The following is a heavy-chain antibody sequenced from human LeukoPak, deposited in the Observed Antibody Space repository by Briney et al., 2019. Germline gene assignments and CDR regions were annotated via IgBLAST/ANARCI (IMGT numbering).Heavy chain of an antibody. V-gene: IGHV3-21*01. Sequence: GGSLRLSCAASGFTFSSSSMNWVRQAPGKGLEWVSSISSSSSYIYYADSVKGRFTISRDNAKNSLYLQMNSLRAEDTAVYYCAREYSSGLVDIWGQGTMVTVSS. D-gene: IGHD6-19*01. CDR3: AREYSSGLVDI. J-gene: IGHJ3*02. CDR1: GFTFSSSS. CDR2: ISSSSSYI.